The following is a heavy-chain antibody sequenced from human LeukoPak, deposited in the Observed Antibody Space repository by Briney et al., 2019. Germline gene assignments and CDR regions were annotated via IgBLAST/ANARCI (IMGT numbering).Heavy chain of an antibody. CDR2: INPSGGST. J-gene: IGHJ4*02. Sequence: ASVKVSCKASGYTFTSYYMHWVRQAPGQGLEWMGIINPSGGSTSYAQKFQGRVTMTRDTSTSTVYMELSSLRSEDTAVYYCARDPRSITMIVVVIPYFDYWGQGTLVTVSS. D-gene: IGHD3-22*01. CDR3: ARDPRSITMIVVVIPYFDY. CDR1: GYTFTSYY. V-gene: IGHV1-46*01.